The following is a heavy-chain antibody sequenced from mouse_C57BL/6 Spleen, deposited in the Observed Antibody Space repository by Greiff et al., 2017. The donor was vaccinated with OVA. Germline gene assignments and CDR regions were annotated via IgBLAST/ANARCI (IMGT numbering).Heavy chain of an antibody. J-gene: IGHJ2*01. CDR1: GYTFTSYW. V-gene: IGHV1-50*01. CDR2: IDPSDSYT. CDR3: ARGWESSYFDY. Sequence: QVQLQQPGAELVKPGASVKLSCKASGYTFTSYWMQWVKQRPGQGLEWIGEIDPSDSYTNYNQKFKGKATLTVDTSSSTAYMQLSSLTSEDSAVYYCARGWESSYFDYWGQGTTLTVSS. D-gene: IGHD1-1*02.